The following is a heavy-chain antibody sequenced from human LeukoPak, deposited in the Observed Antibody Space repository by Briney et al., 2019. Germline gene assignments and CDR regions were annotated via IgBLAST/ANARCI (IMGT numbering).Heavy chain of an antibody. J-gene: IGHJ4*02. CDR1: GFTFSSFD. D-gene: IGHD6-19*01. CDR2: ISVSATNT. CDR3: ARTGYSSGWYPGA. Sequence: GGSLRLSCAASGFTFSSFDMTWVRQAPGKGLEWVSTISVSATNTYYADSVKGRFTISRDNSKNTLYLQMNSLRAEDTAVYYCARTGYSSGWYPGAWGQGTLVTVSS. V-gene: IGHV3-23*01.